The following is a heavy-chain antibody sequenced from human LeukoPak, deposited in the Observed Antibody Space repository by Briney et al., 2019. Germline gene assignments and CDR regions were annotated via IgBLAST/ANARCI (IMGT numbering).Heavy chain of an antibody. V-gene: IGHV1-46*01. CDR2: INPSGGST. J-gene: IGHJ3*02. D-gene: IGHD2-15*01. Sequence: ASVKVSCKVSGYTLTELSMHWVRQAPGQGLEWMGIINPSGGSTSYAQKSQGRVTMTRDTSTSTVYMELSSLRSEDTAVYYCARALEMGGEGWYPRGAFDIWGQGTMVTVSS. CDR3: ARALEMGGEGWYPRGAFDI. CDR1: GYTLTELS.